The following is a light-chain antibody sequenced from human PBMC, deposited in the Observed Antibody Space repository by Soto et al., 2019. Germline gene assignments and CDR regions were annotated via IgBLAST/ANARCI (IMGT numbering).Light chain of an antibody. Sequence: SYELTQPPSVSVAPGQTARITCGGNNIGSKSVPWYRQKPGQAPVLVVYDDSDRPSGIPERFSGSNSGNTATLTISRVEAGDEADYYCQVWDSSSDHVVFGGGTKLTVL. J-gene: IGLJ2*01. CDR1: NIGSKS. CDR3: QVWDSSSDHVV. CDR2: DDS. V-gene: IGLV3-21*02.